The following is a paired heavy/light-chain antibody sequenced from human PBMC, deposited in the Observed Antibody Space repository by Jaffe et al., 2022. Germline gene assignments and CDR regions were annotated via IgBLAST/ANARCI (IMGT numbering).Heavy chain of an antibody. J-gene: IGHJ3*02. D-gene: IGHD3-9*01. CDR3: AREAPYYDILTGWSDDAFDI. CDR1: GGTFSSYA. V-gene: IGHV1-69*05. Sequence: QVQLVQSGAEVKKPGSSVKVSCKASGGTFSSYAISWVRQAPGQGLEWMGGIIPIFGTANYAQKFQGRVTITTDESTSTAYMELSSLRSEDTAVYYCAREAPYYDILTGWSDDAFDIWGQGTMVTVSS. CDR2: IIPIFGTA.
Light chain of an antibody. CDR1: SGHSSYA. CDR2: LNSDGSH. J-gene: IGLJ1*01. Sequence: QLVLTQSPSASASLGASVKLTCTLSSGHSSYAIAWHQQQPEKGPRYLMKLNSDGSHSKGDGIPDRFSGSSSGAERYLTISSLQSEDEADYYCQTWGTGIRVFGTGTKVTVL. V-gene: IGLV4-69*01. CDR3: QTWGTGIRV.